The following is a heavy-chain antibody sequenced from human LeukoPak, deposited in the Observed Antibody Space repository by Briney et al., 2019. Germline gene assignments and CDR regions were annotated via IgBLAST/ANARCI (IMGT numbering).Heavy chain of an antibody. Sequence: GSSVKVSCKASGGTFSSYAISWVRQAPGQGLEWMGGIIPIFGTANYARKFQGRVTVTTDESTSTAYMELSSLRSEDTAVYYCARGLGTTSPLPMNSWFDPWGQGTLVTVSS. CDR2: IIPIFGTA. V-gene: IGHV1-69*05. J-gene: IGHJ5*02. CDR3: ARGLGTTSPLPMNSWFDP. CDR1: GGTFSSYA. D-gene: IGHD2/OR15-2a*01.